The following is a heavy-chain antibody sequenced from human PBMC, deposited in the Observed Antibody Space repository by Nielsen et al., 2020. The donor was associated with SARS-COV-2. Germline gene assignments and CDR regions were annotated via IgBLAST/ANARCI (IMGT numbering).Heavy chain of an antibody. CDR2: ISYDGSDI. CDR1: GLSFSYYS. Sequence: GESLKISCAASGLSFSYYSMHWVRQAPGKGLQWVGLISYDGSDIWYGDSVKGRFTISRDNSKNTLHLQMNSLRPEDTAFYYCAREEPHGYNYGLLQYWGQGTLVTVSS. J-gene: IGHJ4*02. CDR3: AREEPHGYNYGLLQY. D-gene: IGHD1-1*01. V-gene: IGHV3-30*04.